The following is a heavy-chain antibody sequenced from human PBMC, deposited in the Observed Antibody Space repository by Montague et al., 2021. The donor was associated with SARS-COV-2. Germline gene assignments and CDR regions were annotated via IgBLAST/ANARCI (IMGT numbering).Heavy chain of an antibody. D-gene: IGHD3-3*01. CDR1: GGSFSTYY. CDR2: IDHSGNT. V-gene: IGHV4-34*01. J-gene: IGHJ6*02. CDR3: AGAQTVLEWIWYGMAV. Sequence: SETLSLTCAVYGGSFSTYYWSWIRQSPGKGLEWIGNIDHSGNTNYNPSLKSRVSISVDTSSSQFSLYLTSVTAADAAVYYCAGAQTVLEWIWYGMAVWGPGTTVTVSS.